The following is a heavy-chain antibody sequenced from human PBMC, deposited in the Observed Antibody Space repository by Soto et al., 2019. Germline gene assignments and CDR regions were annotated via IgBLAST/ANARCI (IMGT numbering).Heavy chain of an antibody. CDR3: TTYDYIWGAEVIRWPY. D-gene: IGHD3-16*01. J-gene: IGHJ4*02. CDR1: GLPFSSAW. V-gene: IGHV3-15*01. CDR2: IKSETAGGTS. Sequence: GGSLRLSCAASGLPFSSAWMSWVRQAPGKGLEWVARIKSETAGGTSDHAAPVEGRFITSRDDSTSTLYLQMNSLRIEDTAVYYCTTYDYIWGAEVIRWPYWGQGTLVTVSS.